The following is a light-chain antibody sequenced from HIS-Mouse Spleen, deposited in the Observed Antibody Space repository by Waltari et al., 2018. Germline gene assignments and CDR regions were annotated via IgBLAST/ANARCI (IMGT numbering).Light chain of an antibody. CDR3: AAWDDSLSGPV. J-gene: IGLJ3*02. CDR1: SSNIGSNY. Sequence: QSVLTQPPSASGTPGQRGTLSCSGSSSNIGSNYVSWYQQLPGPAPKLLSYRNNQRPSGVHDRFSGSKSGTSASLAISGLRSEDEADYYCAAWDDSLSGPVFGGGTKLTVL. V-gene: IGLV1-47*01. CDR2: RNN.